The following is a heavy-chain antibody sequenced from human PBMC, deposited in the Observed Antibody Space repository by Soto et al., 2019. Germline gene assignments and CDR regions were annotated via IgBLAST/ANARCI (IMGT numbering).Heavy chain of an antibody. V-gene: IGHV1-69*13. CDR2: TIPMFATA. Sequence: SVKVSCKASGCSFSNYIFAWVRQAPGQGLEWMGGTIPMFATAQYAQKLQGRVTITADESTSTVYMDLTSLTSDDTAVYYCARGLFGQQWLVGFDTWGQGTLVTVSS. J-gene: IGHJ4*02. CDR1: GCSFSNYI. D-gene: IGHD6-19*01. CDR3: ARGLFGQQWLVGFDT.